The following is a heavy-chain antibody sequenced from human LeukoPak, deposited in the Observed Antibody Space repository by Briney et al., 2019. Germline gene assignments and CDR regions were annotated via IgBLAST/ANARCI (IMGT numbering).Heavy chain of an antibody. D-gene: IGHD5-18*01. CDR1: GVSISNYY. V-gene: IGHV4-59*01. J-gene: IGHJ4*02. Sequence: SETLSLTCTVPGVSISNYYWSWIRQSPGKGLEWIGYIYNNGGTNYNPSLKSRVTISEDMSKNQFSLKLKSVTAADTAVYYCARRSRGNSYGYYFDYWGQGTLVTVSS. CDR2: IYNNGGT. CDR3: ARRSRGNSYGYYFDY.